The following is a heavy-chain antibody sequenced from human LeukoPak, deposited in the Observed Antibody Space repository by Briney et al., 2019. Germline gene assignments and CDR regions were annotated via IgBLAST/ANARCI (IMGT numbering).Heavy chain of an antibody. D-gene: IGHD3-22*01. CDR1: GFDFGDHA. CDR2: INWDSSSM. V-gene: IGHV3-9*01. Sequence: GGSLRLSCETSGFDFGDHAMHWVRQAPGKGLEWISRINWDSSSMTYADSVRGRYTISRDNAKNSLSLQMNSLRVEDTAFYYCARDMSYDSSGANFDFWGQGTLVTVSS. CDR3: ARDMSYDSSGANFDF. J-gene: IGHJ4*02.